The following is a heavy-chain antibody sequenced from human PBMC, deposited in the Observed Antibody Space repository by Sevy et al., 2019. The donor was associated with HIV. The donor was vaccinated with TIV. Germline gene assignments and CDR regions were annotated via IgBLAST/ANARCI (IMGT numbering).Heavy chain of an antibody. D-gene: IGHD3-9*01. CDR3: ARQVGQLRFFDWSPGYFDY. CDR1: GDSISSSPYY. V-gene: IGHV4-39*01. CDR2: IYYSGST. J-gene: IGHJ4*02. Sequence: SESLSLTCTVSGDSISSSPYYWGWIRQSHGKGLEWIGSIYYSGSTYYNPSLKSRVPISVDTSKNQFSLKLSSVTAADTTVYYCARQVGQLRFFDWSPGYFDYWGQGILVTVSS.